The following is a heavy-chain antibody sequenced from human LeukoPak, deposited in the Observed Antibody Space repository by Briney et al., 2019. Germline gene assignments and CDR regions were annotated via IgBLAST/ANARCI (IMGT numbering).Heavy chain of an antibody. CDR2: ISINGDSI. CDR3: ARVGRYYYGSGSYGGDYYYYYYMDV. D-gene: IGHD3-10*01. V-gene: IGHV3-48*03. CDR1: GFTFSSYE. J-gene: IGHJ6*03. Sequence: GGSLTLSCTASGFTFSSYEMNWVRQAPGKGLELVSYISINGDSIHYADSVKGRFTISRDNAKNSLYLQMKSLRAEDTAVYYCARVGRYYYGSGSYGGDYYYYYYMDVWGKGTTVTVSS.